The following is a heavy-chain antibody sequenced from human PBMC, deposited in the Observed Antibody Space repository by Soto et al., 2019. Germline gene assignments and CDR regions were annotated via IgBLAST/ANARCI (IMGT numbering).Heavy chain of an antibody. V-gene: IGHV3-23*01. Sequence: HPGGSLRLSCAASGFTFIDYAMSWVRQAPGKGLEWVSTISTAGHSTFSADSVKGRFTISRDNAKNTLYLQMNSLGAEDTAMYYCARGDPTYFDYWGQGILVTVSS. J-gene: IGHJ4*02. CDR3: ARGDPTYFDY. D-gene: IGHD1-26*01. CDR1: GFTFIDYA. CDR2: ISTAGHST.